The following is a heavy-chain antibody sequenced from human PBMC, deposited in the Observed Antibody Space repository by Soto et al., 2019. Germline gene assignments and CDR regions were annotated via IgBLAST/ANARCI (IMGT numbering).Heavy chain of an antibody. D-gene: IGHD5-12*01. Sequence: SETLSLTCTVSGDYIRSYYWTWIRQPPGKGLELIGYIYYSGSTRYNPSLKSRVTISVDMSKNQFSLKLSSVVAAETAVYYCARAYGGFDNGLGVWGQGTAVTVSS. CDR3: ARAYGGFDNGLGV. CDR1: GDYIRSYY. J-gene: IGHJ6*02. V-gene: IGHV4-59*01. CDR2: IYYSGST.